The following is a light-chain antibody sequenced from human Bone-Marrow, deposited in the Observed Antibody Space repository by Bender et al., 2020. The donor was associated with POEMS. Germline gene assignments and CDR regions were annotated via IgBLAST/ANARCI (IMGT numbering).Light chain of an antibody. V-gene: IGLV2-11*01. CDR2: DVS. CDR1: FRDVGAYNS. CDR3: SSYTSSSTLYV. Sequence: QSALTQPRSVSGSLGQSVTISCTGTFRDVGAYNSVSWYQQHPGKAPKVLIYDVSKRPSGVPDRFSGSKSGNTASLTISGLQSEDEADYYCSSYTSSSTLYVFGTGTKVTVL. J-gene: IGLJ1*01.